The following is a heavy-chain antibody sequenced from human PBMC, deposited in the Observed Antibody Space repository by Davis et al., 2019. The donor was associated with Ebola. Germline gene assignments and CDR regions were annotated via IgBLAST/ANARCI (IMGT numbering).Heavy chain of an antibody. J-gene: IGHJ4*02. CDR2: IYTGDSDT. CDR1: ENSFSTYW. Sequence: GESLKISCKASENSFSTYWIGWVRQMPGKGLEWMGLIYTGDSDTRYSPSFRGQVTISADRSTRTAYLQWGSLKASDTAMYYCARGGDYGAYVNHYFDFWGQGTLVTVSS. CDR3: ARGGDYGAYVNHYFDF. V-gene: IGHV5-51*01. D-gene: IGHD4-17*01.